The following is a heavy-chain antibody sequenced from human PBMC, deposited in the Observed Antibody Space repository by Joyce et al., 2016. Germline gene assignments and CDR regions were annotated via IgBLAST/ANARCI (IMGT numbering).Heavy chain of an antibody. CDR3: ARLRQTGNINDY. CDR2: ITQILATA. D-gene: IGHD1-14*01. J-gene: IGHJ4*02. Sequence: QMQLVQSGAEVKKPGSSVKVSCKALGGTGNGYAVSWVRQAPGQGLEWMGGITQILATAKYAQKFQARVTITADKSTNTAYMELSSLRYEDTAIYYCARLRQTGNINDYWGQGTLVTVSS. V-gene: IGHV1-69*06. CDR1: GGTGNGYA.